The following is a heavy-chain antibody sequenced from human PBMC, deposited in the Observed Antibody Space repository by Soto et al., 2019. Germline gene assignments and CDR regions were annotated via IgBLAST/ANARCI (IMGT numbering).Heavy chain of an antibody. CDR2: ISAHSGNT. CDR3: ARGRYGDY. CDR1: GYAFTTYG. J-gene: IGHJ4*02. Sequence: QVHLVQSGAEVKKPGASVKVSCKGSGYAFTTYGITWVRHAPGQGLEWVGWISAHSGNTNYAQKLQGRVTVTRDTSTSTAYMELRSLRSDDTAVYYCARGRYGDYWGQGALVTVSS. D-gene: IGHD1-1*01. V-gene: IGHV1-18*01.